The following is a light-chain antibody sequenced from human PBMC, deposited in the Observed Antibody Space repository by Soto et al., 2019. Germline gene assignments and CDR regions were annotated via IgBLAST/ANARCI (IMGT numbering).Light chain of an antibody. CDR2: DTS. V-gene: IGKV3-11*01. J-gene: IGKJ2*01. CDR3: QQRNNWPET. Sequence: EIVLTQSPASLSLSPGERATLSCRASQSVGNHLAWYQQRPGQAPRLLIYDTSNRATGIPVRFSGGGSGTDFTLTIRSLEPEDIGVYYCQQRNNWPETFGQGTKLEIK. CDR1: QSVGNH.